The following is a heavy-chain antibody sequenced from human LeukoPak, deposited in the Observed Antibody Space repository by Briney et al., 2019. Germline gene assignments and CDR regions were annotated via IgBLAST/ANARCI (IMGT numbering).Heavy chain of an antibody. CDR2: LSGSGGSP. CDR1: EVTVSSYA. J-gene: IGHJ4*02. Sequence: GGSLGLSCAASEVTVSSYAWSWVREAPADCVHWISSLSGSGGSPNYANSVTGRFTISRDNSKNTLYLPMNSLRAEATAVYYCANALGGGNTWYYFDCWGQGTLVTVSS. CDR3: ANALGGGNTWYYFDC. V-gene: IGHV3-23*01. D-gene: IGHD6-13*01.